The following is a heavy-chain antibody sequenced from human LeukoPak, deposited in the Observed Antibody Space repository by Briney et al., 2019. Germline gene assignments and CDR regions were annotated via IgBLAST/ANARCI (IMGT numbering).Heavy chain of an antibody. V-gene: IGHV1-2*02. J-gene: IGHJ4*02. Sequence: ASVKVSCKASGYTFTGYYMHWVRQAPGQGIEWMGWINPNSGGTNYAQKYQGRVTMTRDTSISTAYMELSRLRSDDTAVYYCARAPIVLVPAGRRRLNYCDYWGQGTLVSVSS. CDR1: GYTFTGYY. D-gene: IGHD2-2*01. CDR3: ARAPIVLVPAGRRRLNYCDY. CDR2: INPNSGGT.